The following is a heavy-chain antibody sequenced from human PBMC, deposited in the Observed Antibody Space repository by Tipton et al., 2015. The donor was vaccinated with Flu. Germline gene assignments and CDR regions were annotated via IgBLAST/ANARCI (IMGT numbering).Heavy chain of an antibody. V-gene: IGHV6-1*01. CDR1: GDSVSNNTAA. CDR3: ANAVMAAAGTYGNWFDR. CDR2: TYYRTQWRT. J-gene: IGHJ5*02. Sequence: LRLSCAISGDSVSNNTAAWNWIRQSPSRGLEWLGRTYYRTQWRTDYAASVRGRITINPDTSKNQISLQLKFVTPDGTAVYYCANAVMAAAGTYGNWFDRWGQGTLVTVSS. D-gene: IGHD6-13*01.